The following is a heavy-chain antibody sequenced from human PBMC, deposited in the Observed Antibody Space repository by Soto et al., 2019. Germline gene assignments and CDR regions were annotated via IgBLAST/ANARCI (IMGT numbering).Heavy chain of an antibody. Sequence: SETLSLTCAVYGGSFSGYYWSWIRQPPGKGLEWIGEINHGGSTNYNPSLKSRVTISVDTSKNQFSLKLSSVTAADTAVYYCARAYSSGWYSDYRGQGTLVTVSS. CDR3: ARAYSSGWYSDY. CDR1: GGSFSGYY. CDR2: INHGGST. D-gene: IGHD6-19*01. J-gene: IGHJ4*02. V-gene: IGHV4-34*01.